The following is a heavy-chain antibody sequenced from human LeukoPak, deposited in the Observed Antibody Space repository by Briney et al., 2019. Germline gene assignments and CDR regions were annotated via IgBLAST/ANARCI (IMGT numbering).Heavy chain of an antibody. D-gene: IGHD3-10*01. CDR3: ARLNYYGSGSSNI. CDR2: IYTRGST. J-gene: IGHJ3*02. Sequence: PSQTLSLTCTVSGGSISSGGFYWTWIRQPAGKGLEWIGRIYTRGSTYYNPSLKSRVAMSVDTSKNQFSLKLSSVTAADTAVYYCARLNYYGSGSSNIWGQGTMVTVSS. V-gene: IGHV4-61*02. CDR1: GGSISSGGFY.